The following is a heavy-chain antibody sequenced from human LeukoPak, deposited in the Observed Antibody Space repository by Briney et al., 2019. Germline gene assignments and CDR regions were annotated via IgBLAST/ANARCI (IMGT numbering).Heavy chain of an antibody. J-gene: IGHJ4*02. CDR3: ARRESCSSTSCDGYFDY. CDR1: GGSFSGYY. Sequence: SETLSLTCAVYGGSFSGYYWSWIRQPPGKGLEWIGEINHSGSTNYNPSLKSRVTISVDTSKNQFSLKLSSVTAADTAVYYCARRESCSSTSCDGYFDYWGQGTLVTVSS. D-gene: IGHD2-2*01. CDR2: INHSGST. V-gene: IGHV4-34*01.